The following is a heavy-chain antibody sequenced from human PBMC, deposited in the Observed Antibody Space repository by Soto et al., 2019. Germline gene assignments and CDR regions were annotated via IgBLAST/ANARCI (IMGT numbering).Heavy chain of an antibody. V-gene: IGHV1-24*01. D-gene: IGHD6-6*01. CDR1: GYTLTELS. CDR2: FDPEDGET. CDR3: ATVRTYSSSSAVAFDI. J-gene: IGHJ3*02. Sequence: ASVKVSCKVSGYTLTELSMHWVRQAPGKGLEWMGGFDPEDGETVYAQKFQGRVTMTEDTSTDTAYMELSSLRSEDTAVYYCATVRTYSSSSAVAFDIWGQGTMVTVSS.